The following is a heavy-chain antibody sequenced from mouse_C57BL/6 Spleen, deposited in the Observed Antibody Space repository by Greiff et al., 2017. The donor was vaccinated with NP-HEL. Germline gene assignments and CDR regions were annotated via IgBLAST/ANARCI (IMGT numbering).Heavy chain of an antibody. CDR2: INPNNGGT. Sequence: EVQLQQSGPELVKPGASVKMSCKASGYTFTDYNMHWVKQSPGQSLEWIGSINPNNGGTSYNQKFKGKATLTVNKSSSTAYMELRSLTSEDSAVYNGARWESNHDFDYWGQGTTLTVSA. D-gene: IGHD2-5*01. CDR3: ARWESNHDFDY. CDR1: GYTFTDYN. J-gene: IGHJ2*01. V-gene: IGHV1-22*01.